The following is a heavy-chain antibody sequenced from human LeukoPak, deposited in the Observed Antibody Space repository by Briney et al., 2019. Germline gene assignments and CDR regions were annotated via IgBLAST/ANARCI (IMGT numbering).Heavy chain of an antibody. J-gene: IGHJ5*02. Sequence: GGSLRLSCAASGFTFSSYAMSWVRQAPGKGLEWVSAISGSGGSTYYADSVKGRFTISRDNAKNSLYLQMNSLRAEDTAVYYCARVLSSWFDPWGQGTLVTVSS. D-gene: IGHD2-2*01. CDR2: ISGSGGST. CDR1: GFTFSSYA. CDR3: ARVLSSWFDP. V-gene: IGHV3-23*01.